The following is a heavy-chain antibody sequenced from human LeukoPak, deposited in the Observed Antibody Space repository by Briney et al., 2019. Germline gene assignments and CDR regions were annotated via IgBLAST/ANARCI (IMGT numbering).Heavy chain of an antibody. D-gene: IGHD3-3*01. J-gene: IGHJ6*02. Sequence: SETLSLTCTVSGGSISSSSYYWGWIRQPPGKGLEWIGYIYYSGSTNYNPSLKSRVTISVDTSKNQFSLKLSSVTAADTAVYYCARQYYDPAGMDVWGQGTTVTVSS. CDR3: ARQYYDPAGMDV. CDR1: GGSISSSSYY. CDR2: IYYSGST. V-gene: IGHV4-61*05.